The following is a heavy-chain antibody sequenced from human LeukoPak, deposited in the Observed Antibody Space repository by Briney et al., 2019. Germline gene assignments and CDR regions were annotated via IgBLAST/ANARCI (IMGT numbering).Heavy chain of an antibody. CDR2: INDSGRT. J-gene: IGHJ6*03. D-gene: IGHD1-7*01. V-gene: IGHV4-34*01. CDR1: GGSSSNYY. CDR3: ARRWNYGRNYYIDV. Sequence: SETLSLTCAVYGGSSSNYYWSWIRQTPGKGMEWIGEINDSGRTNYNPSLMSRVTVSVDTSKNQFSLRLTSVTATDTAVYYCARRWNYGRNYYIDVWGKGATVSVSS.